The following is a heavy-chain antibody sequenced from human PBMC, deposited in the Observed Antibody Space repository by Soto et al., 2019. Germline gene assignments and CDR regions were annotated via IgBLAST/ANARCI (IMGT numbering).Heavy chain of an antibody. V-gene: IGHV4-30-2*01. CDR2: IYYSGTT. CDR1: NGSVSSGTYS. Sequence: SETLSLTCTVSNGSVSSGTYSWSWVRQPPGKGLEWIGYIYYSGTTYYTPSLKSRLTMSMDRANDHFSLNLTSVTAADTAVYFCARGNYYYGMDVWGQGITVTVS. J-gene: IGHJ6*02. CDR3: ARGNYYYGMDV.